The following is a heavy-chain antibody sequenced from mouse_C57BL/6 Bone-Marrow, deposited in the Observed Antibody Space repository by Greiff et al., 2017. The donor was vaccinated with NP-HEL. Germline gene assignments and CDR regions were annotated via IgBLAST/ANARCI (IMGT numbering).Heavy chain of an antibody. Sequence: EVQLQQSGPELVKPGASVKISCKASGYSFTGYYMNWVKQSPEKSLEWIGEINPSTGGTTYNQKFKAKATLTVDKSSSTAYMQLKSLTSEDSAVYYCARKGEGFAYWGQGTLVTVSA. V-gene: IGHV1-42*01. CDR2: INPSTGGT. CDR3: ARKGEGFAY. J-gene: IGHJ3*01. CDR1: GYSFTGYY.